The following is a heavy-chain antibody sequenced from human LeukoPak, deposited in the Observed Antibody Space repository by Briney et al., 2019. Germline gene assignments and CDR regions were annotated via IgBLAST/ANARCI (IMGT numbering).Heavy chain of an antibody. CDR3: ARDPGIAARPDY. J-gene: IGHJ4*02. CDR2: INWNGGST. V-gene: IGHV3-20*04. CDR1: GFTFDDYG. Sequence: GGSLGLSCAASGFTFDDYGMSWVRQAPGKGLEWVSGINWNGGSTGYADSVKGRFTISRDNAKNSLYLQMNSLRAEDTALYYCARDPGIAARPDYWGQGTLVTVSS. D-gene: IGHD6-6*01.